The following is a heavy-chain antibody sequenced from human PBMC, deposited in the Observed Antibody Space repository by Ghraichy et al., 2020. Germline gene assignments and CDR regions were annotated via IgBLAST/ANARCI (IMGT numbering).Heavy chain of an antibody. Sequence: SETLSLTCAVYGGSFSGYYWSWIRQPPGKGLEWIGEINHSGSTNYNPSLKSRVTISVDTSKNQFSLKLSSVTAADTAVYYCARGVDYYGSGSYFAHRWFDPWGQGTVVTVSA. D-gene: IGHD3-10*01. CDR3: ARGVDYYGSGSYFAHRWFDP. CDR2: INHSGST. V-gene: IGHV4-34*01. J-gene: IGHJ5*02. CDR1: GGSFSGYY.